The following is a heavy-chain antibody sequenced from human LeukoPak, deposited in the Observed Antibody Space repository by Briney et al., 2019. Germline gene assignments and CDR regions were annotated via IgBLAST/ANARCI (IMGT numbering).Heavy chain of an antibody. J-gene: IGHJ5*02. CDR2: TYDSGST. CDR1: GGSVSSGGYY. CDR3: ARGRSFDP. Sequence: SETLSLTCTVSGGSVSSGGYYWSWIRQAPGKRLEWIAYTYDSGSTSYNPSLQSRVSISVDTSKNQFSLKMSSVTAADTAVYYCARGRSFDPWGQGTLVTVSS. V-gene: IGHV4-61*08.